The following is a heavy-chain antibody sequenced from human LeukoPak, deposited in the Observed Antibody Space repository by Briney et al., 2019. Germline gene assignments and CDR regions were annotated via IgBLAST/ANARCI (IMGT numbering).Heavy chain of an antibody. D-gene: IGHD4-11*01. V-gene: IGHV1-2*02. CDR2: IDANNGDT. CDR3: ARDPSSVTLYFFDY. J-gene: IGHJ4*02. Sequence: GASVTVSCKPSGYTFRGNYIHWLRQAPGQGLEWMGWIDANNGDTKSAQKFQGRVTMSRDTSISTAYMDLSSLSPDDAAVYYCARDPSSVTLYFFDYWGQGTLVTVSS. CDR1: GYTFRGNY.